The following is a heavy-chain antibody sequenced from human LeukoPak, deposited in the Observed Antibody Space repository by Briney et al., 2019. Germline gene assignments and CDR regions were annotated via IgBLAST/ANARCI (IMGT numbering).Heavy chain of an antibody. CDR1: GFALSGYR. Sequence: GGSLRLSCAASGFALSGYRMNWFRQAQGKGLERVSSISSSSSHIFYADSVKGRFTISRDNAKNSLYLQMNSLRAGDTAVYYSARVHTSSYAADLWGQGTLVTVSS. D-gene: IGHD3-22*01. J-gene: IGHJ5*02. CDR3: ARVHTSSYAADL. V-gene: IGHV3-21*06. CDR2: ISSSSSHI.